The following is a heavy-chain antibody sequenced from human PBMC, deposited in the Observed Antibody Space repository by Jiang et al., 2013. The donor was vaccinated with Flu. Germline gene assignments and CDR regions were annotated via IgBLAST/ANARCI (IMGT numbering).Heavy chain of an antibody. D-gene: IGHD2-2*02. CDR2: ISYRGTT. CDR1: GASISSWSSY. V-gene: IGHV4-39*01. Sequence: DSGASISSWSSYWGWVRQPPGKGLEWIGSISYRGTTNYNPSLKSRVTISADTSKNQFSLRLTSVTAADTSIYYCARLYCTRTSCYTPDPWGQGTLVTVSS. CDR3: ARLYCTRTSCYTPDP. J-gene: IGHJ5*02.